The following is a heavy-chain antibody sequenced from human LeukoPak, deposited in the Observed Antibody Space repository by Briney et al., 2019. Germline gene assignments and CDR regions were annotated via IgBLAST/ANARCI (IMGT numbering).Heavy chain of an antibody. J-gene: IGHJ4*02. CDR1: GGSFSGYY. D-gene: IGHD3-10*01. CDR2: INHSGST. Sequence: PSETLSLTCAVYGGSFSGYYWSWIRQPPGKGLEWIGEINHSGSTNYNPSLKSRVTISVDTSKNQFSLKLSSVTAADTAVYYCARVGPSGSGSYPLDYWGQGTLVTVSS. V-gene: IGHV4-34*01. CDR3: ARVGPSGSGSYPLDY.